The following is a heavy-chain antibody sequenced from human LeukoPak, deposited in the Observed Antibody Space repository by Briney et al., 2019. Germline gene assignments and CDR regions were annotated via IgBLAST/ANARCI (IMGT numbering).Heavy chain of an antibody. CDR2: IYYSGST. Sequence: SETLSLTCTVSGGSISSYYWSWIRQPPGKGLEWIGYIYYSGSTNYNPSLKSRVTISVDTSKNQFSLKLSSVTAADTAVYYCASYDSSGYLSPYWYFDLWGRGTLVTVSS. V-gene: IGHV4-59*01. J-gene: IGHJ2*01. CDR3: ASYDSSGYLSPYWYFDL. D-gene: IGHD3-22*01. CDR1: GGSISSYY.